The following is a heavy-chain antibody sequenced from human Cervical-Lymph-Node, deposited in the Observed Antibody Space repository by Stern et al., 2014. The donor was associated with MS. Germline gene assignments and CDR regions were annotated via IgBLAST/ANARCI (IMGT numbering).Heavy chain of an antibody. CDR2: INPSGGST. CDR1: GYTFTSYY. D-gene: IGHD5-12*01. V-gene: IGHV1-46*01. J-gene: IGHJ6*02. CDR3: ARDGGYDFGPQYGMDV. Sequence: QMQLVQSGAEVKKPGASVKVSCKASGYTFTSYYMHWVRQAPGQGLEWMGIINPSGGSTSYAQKFQGRVTMTRDTSTSTVYMELSSLRSEDTAVYYCARDGGYDFGPQYGMDVWGQGTTVTVSS.